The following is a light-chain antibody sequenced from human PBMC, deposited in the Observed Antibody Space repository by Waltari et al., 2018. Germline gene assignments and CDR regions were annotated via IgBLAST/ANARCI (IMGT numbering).Light chain of an antibody. V-gene: IGKV1-39*02. CDR1: ENVNNY. Sequence: DIQMPQSTSSLSESIGDRVNLACRTSENVNNYLNWYQQKPGKAPILLIYRASTLESGVPSRFSGSGSGTDYTFTISSLQSEDVATYFCQHGYRVPYSFGQGTKVEI. J-gene: IGKJ2*03. CDR2: RAS. CDR3: QHGYRVPYS.